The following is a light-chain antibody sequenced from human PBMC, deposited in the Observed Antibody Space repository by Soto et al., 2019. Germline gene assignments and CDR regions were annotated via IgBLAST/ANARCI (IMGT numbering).Light chain of an antibody. CDR3: QQYNNWPYT. CDR2: DAS. J-gene: IGKJ2*01. Sequence: EIVLTHSPATLSVSPRERATLSCRASQSVGSNLAWYQQRPGQPPRLLIYDASTRATDIPARFSGGGSGTEFTLTISSLQSEDFAVYYCQQYNNWPYTFGQGNKLQIK. V-gene: IGKV3-15*01. CDR1: QSVGSN.